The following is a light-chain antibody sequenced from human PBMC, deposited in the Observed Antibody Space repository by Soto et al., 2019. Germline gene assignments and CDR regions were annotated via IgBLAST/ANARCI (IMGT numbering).Light chain of an antibody. Sequence: IQMTPSPSPLSASVADRVTITFRSSQTISTWLAWYQQKPGKAPELLIYDASTLESGVLARFSGSGSGTDFTLTISCLQSEDFAMYYCQQYYSYPITFGQGTRLEIK. V-gene: IGKV1-5*01. CDR3: QQYYSYPIT. CDR2: DAS. CDR1: QTISTW. J-gene: IGKJ5*01.